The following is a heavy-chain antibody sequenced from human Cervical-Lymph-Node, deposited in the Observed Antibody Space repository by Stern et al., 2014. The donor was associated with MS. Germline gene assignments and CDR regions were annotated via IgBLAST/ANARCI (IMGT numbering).Heavy chain of an antibody. CDR1: GVSVSASY. CDR2: IYSSNTV. J-gene: IGHJ5*02. D-gene: IGHD6-6*01. CDR3: TIEMAARRFDP. Sequence: EDQLVESGGGLVQPGGSLRLSCTASGVSVSASYMTWVRQAPGKGLEWVALIYSSNTVNYGDYVNGRFTIARDRSKNTVHLQMNSLRVEDTGVYYCTIEMAARRFDPWGQGTLVAVSS. V-gene: IGHV3-66*01.